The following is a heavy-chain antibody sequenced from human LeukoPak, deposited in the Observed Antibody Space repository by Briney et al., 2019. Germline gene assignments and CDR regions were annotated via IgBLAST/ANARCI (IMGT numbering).Heavy chain of an antibody. J-gene: IGHJ4*02. V-gene: IGHV3-30*02. CDR2: IWYDGNEI. CDR3: AKQWIVGAFDY. D-gene: IGHD5-12*01. CDR1: GFTFRSSG. Sequence: GGSLRLSCAASGFTFRSSGMHWVRQTPGKGLEWVAFIWYDGNEIYYADSVKGRFTISRDNSKNTLYLQMNSLRAEDTAVYYCAKQWIVGAFDYWGQGTLVTVSS.